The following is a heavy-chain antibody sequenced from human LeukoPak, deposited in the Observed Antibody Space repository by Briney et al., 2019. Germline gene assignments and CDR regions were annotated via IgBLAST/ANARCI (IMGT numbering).Heavy chain of an antibody. D-gene: IGHD6-19*01. CDR2: IYSGGAA. V-gene: IGHV3-66*01. CDR1: GFTVSSTH. CDR3: ARVAVAYFDY. Sequence: GGSLKLSCAASGFTVSSTHMGWVRQAPGKGLEWVSVIYSGGAAYYPDSVKGRFTISRDLSKNTLYLQMNDLRAEDTAVYYCARVAVAYFDYWGQGTLVTVSS. J-gene: IGHJ4*02.